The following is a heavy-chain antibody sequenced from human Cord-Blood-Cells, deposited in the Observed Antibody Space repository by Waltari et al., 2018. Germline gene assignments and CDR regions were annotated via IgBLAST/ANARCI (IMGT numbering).Heavy chain of an antibody. V-gene: IGHV4-34*01. CDR3: ASASGFFLEWLLFDY. J-gene: IGHJ4*02. D-gene: IGHD3-3*01. CDR2: INHSGST. CDR1: GGSFSGYY. Sequence: QVQLQQWGAGLLKPSETLSLTCAVYGGSFSGYYWSWTRQPPGKGLEWIGEINHSGSTNYNPSLKSRVTISVDTSKNQFSLKLSSVTAADTAVYYCASASGFFLEWLLFDYWGQGTLATVSS.